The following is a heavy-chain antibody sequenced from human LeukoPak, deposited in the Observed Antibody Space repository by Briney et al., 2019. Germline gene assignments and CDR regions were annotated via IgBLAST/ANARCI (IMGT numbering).Heavy chain of an antibody. CDR1: GFTFSDYY. V-gene: IGHV3-69-1*01. CDR3: ARDNIWAFDI. Sequence: GGSLRLSCAASGFTFSDYYMSWIRKAPGKGLEWVSHIRSDGTITYADSVKGRFTISRDDAKTSVYLQMNSLRDEDTAIYYCARDNIWAFDIWGQGTMVTVSS. CDR2: IRSDGTI. J-gene: IGHJ3*02. D-gene: IGHD2/OR15-2a*01.